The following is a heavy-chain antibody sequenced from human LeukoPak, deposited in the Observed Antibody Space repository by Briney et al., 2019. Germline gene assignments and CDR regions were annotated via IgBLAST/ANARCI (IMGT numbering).Heavy chain of an antibody. J-gene: IGHJ4*02. Sequence: SVKVSCKASGGTFSSYAISWVRQAPGQGLEWMGGIIPIFGTANYAQKFQGRVTITADESTSTAYMELSSLRSKDTAVYYCAREEGMHGDYSFDYWGQGTLVTVSS. D-gene: IGHD4-17*01. CDR1: GGTFSSYA. CDR2: IIPIFGTA. V-gene: IGHV1-69*13. CDR3: AREEGMHGDYSFDY.